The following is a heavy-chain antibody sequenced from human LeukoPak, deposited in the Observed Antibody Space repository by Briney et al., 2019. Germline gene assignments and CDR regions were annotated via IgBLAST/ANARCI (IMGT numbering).Heavy chain of an antibody. J-gene: IGHJ5*02. CDR1: GASISSGEYY. CDR2: IYTSGST. V-gene: IGHV4-61*02. Sequence: PSETLSLTCTVSGASISSGEYYWSWIRQPAGKGLEWIGRIYTSGSTNYNPSLKSRVTISVDTSKNQFSLKLSSVTAADTAMYYCAREAYDVLTSDWFDPWGQGTLVTVSS. CDR3: AREAYDVLTSDWFDP. D-gene: IGHD3-9*01.